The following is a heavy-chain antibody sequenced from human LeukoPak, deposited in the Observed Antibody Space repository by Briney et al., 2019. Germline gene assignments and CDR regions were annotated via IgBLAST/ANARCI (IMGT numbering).Heavy chain of an antibody. CDR1: GFIFSNYW. D-gene: IGHD6-13*01. V-gene: IGHV3-74*01. J-gene: IGHJ6*02. CDR3: ARAVSSSWTGYYYGMDV. CDR2: INTDGSST. Sequence: PGGSLRLSCAGSGFIFSNYWMHWVRQAPGKGLVWVSRINTDGSSTSYADSLKGRFTISRDNAKNTLYLQMNSLRAEDTAVYYCARAVSSSWTGYYYGMDVWGQGTTVTVSS.